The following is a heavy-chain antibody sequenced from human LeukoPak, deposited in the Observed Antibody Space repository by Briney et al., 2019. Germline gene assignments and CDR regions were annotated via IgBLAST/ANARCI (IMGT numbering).Heavy chain of an antibody. CDR1: GGSISSTNYY. J-gene: IGHJ4*02. CDR3: ARDLGFGSGSYGSFDY. D-gene: IGHD3-10*01. V-gene: IGHV4-39*07. Sequence: SETLSLTCTVSGGSISSTNYYWGWIRQPPGKGLEWIGSIYSSGSTYYNPSLKSRVTISVDMSKNQFSLNLSSVTAADTAVYYCARDLGFGSGSYGSFDYWGQGTLVTVSS. CDR2: IYSSGST.